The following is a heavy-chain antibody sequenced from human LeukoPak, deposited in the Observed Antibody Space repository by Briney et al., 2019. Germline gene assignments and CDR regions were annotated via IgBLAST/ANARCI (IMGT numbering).Heavy chain of an antibody. Sequence: GAPVKVSCKASGYTFTSYYLYWVRQAPGQGLEWMGVINPSGGSTTSAQKFQGRVTMTRDASTSTVYMELRSLRSEDTAVYYCARGPGPADDGGGYCFDYWGQGTLVTVSS. CDR2: INPSGGST. CDR3: ARGPGPADDGGGYCFDY. CDR1: GYTFTSYY. J-gene: IGHJ4*02. D-gene: IGHD3-22*01. V-gene: IGHV1-46*01.